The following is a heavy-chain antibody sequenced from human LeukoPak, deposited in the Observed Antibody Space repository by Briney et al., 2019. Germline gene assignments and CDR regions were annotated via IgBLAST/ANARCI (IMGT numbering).Heavy chain of an antibody. Sequence: PSETLSLTCTVSGGSISSYYWSWIRQPPGKGLEWIGYIYYSGSTNYNPSLKSRVTISVDTSKNQFSLKLSSVTAADTAVYYCAATYYYGSGSYNALDIWGQRTMVTVSS. CDR3: AATYYYGSGSYNALDI. J-gene: IGHJ3*02. CDR1: GGSISSYY. D-gene: IGHD3-10*01. V-gene: IGHV4-59*01. CDR2: IYYSGST.